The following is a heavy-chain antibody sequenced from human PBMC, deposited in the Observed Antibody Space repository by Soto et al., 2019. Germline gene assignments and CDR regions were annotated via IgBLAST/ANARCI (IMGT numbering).Heavy chain of an antibody. D-gene: IGHD3-3*01. CDR2: IGAYNGNT. V-gene: IGHV1-18*01. Sequence: ASVKVSCKASGYTFTSYGISWVRQAPGQGLEWMGWIGAYNGNTNYAQKLQGRVTMTTDTSTSTAYMELRSLRSDDTAVYYCARVEYDFWSGYSNWFDPWGQGTLVTVSS. CDR3: ARVEYDFWSGYSNWFDP. J-gene: IGHJ5*02. CDR1: GYTFTSYG.